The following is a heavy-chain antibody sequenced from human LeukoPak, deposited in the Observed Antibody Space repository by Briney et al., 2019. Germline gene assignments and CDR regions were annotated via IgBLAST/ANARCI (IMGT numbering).Heavy chain of an antibody. CDR3: VTKDYFDY. CDR1: GFTFSNYW. CDR2: INIDGSST. J-gene: IGHJ4*02. Sequence: GGSLRLSCAASGFTFSNYWMHWVRQAPGKGLVWVSRINIDGSSTNYADSVKGRFTISRDNAKNTLYLQMNSLRAEDTAVYYCVTKDYFDYWGRGTLVTVSS. V-gene: IGHV3-74*01.